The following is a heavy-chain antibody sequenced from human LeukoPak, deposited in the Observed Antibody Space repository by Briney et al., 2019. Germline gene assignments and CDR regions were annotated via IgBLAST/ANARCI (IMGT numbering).Heavy chain of an antibody. CDR1: GFTFSSYW. CDR2: INSDGSST. J-gene: IGHJ4*01. Sequence: PGGSLRLSCAASGFTFSSYWMHWVRQAPGKGLVWVSRINSDGSSTSYADSVKGRFTISRDNAKNTLYLQMNSLRAEDTAVYYCARNRRGSDYLANWGQEPWSPSPQ. D-gene: IGHD2/OR15-2a*01. CDR3: ARNRRGSDYLAN. V-gene: IGHV3-74*01.